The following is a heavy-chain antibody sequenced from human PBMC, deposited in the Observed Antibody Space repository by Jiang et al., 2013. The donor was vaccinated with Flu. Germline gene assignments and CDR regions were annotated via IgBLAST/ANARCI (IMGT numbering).Heavy chain of an antibody. CDR3: AKDTTKYYDILTGYYMSFDY. D-gene: IGHD3-9*01. CDR1: GFTFSSYA. J-gene: IGHJ4*02. CDR2: ISGSGGST. V-gene: IGHV3-23*01. Sequence: VQLLESGGGLVQPGGSLRLSCAASGFTFSSYAMSWVRQAPGKGLEWVSAISGSGGSTYYADSVKGRFTTSRDNSKNTLYLQMNSLRAEDTAVYYCAKDTTKYYDILTGYYMSFDYWGQGTLVTVSS.